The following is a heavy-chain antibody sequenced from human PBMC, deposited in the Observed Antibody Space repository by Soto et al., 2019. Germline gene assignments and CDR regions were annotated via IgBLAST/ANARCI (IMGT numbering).Heavy chain of an antibody. D-gene: IGHD1-1*01. CDR2: ISYDGSNK. CDR1: GFTFSSYA. Sequence: GESLKISCAASGFTFSSYAMHWVRQAPGKGLEWVAVISYDGSNKYYADSVKGRFTISRDNSKNTLYLQMNSLRAEDTAVYYCARQDTGTYDYWGQGTLVTSPQ. CDR3: ARQDTGTYDY. V-gene: IGHV3-30-3*01. J-gene: IGHJ4*02.